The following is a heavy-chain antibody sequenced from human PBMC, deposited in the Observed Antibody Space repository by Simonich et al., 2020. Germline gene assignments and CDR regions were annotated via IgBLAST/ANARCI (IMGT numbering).Heavy chain of an antibody. CDR1: GYSISSGYY. D-gene: IGHD6-13*01. CDR2: IYHSGGT. CDR3: ARVGYSNYYYYGMDV. Sequence: QVQLQESGPGLVKPSETLSLTCAVSGYSISSGYYWGWIRQPPGKVLDWIGSIYHSGGTYDNPSLKSRVTISVDTSKNQFSLKLSSVTAADTAVYYCARVGYSNYYYYGMDVWGQGTTVTVSS. V-gene: IGHV4-38-2*01. J-gene: IGHJ6*02.